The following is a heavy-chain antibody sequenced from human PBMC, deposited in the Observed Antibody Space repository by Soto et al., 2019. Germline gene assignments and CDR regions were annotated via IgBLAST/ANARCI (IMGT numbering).Heavy chain of an antibody. CDR3: ARSNYVIIPVPYYGMDV. V-gene: IGHV1-18*01. J-gene: IGHJ6*02. CDR1: GYIFTSYG. D-gene: IGHD3-3*01. Sequence: QVQLVQSGAEVKKPGASLKVSCKASGYIFTSYGISWVRQAPGQGPEWMGWISGTDGYTKSAEKFQDRVTMTTDTSTSTAYMELWGLRDDDTAVYYCARSNYVIIPVPYYGMDVWGQGTTVTGSS. CDR2: ISGTDGYT.